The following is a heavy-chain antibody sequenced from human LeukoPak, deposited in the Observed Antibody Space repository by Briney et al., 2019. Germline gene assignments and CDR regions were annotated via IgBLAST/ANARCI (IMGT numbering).Heavy chain of an antibody. Sequence: GGSLRLSCAASGFTVSSNYMSWVRQAPGKGLEWVSVIYSGGSTYYADSVKGRFTISRDNSKNTLYLQMNSLRAEDTAMYYCTRENWGALDYWGQGTLVTVSS. J-gene: IGHJ4*02. CDR2: IYSGGST. D-gene: IGHD3-16*01. V-gene: IGHV3-66*01. CDR3: TRENWGALDY. CDR1: GFTVSSNY.